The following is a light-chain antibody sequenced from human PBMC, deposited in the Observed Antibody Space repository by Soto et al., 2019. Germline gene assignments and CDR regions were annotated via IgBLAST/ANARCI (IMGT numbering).Light chain of an antibody. CDR2: GAS. J-gene: IGKJ1*01. V-gene: IGKV3-20*01. CDR1: QSVSSSY. CDR3: QQYGSSRWT. Sequence: EIMLPQSPGTLSLSPGERATLSCRASQSVSSSYLAWYQQKPGQAPRLLIYGASSRATGIPDRFSGSGSGTDFTLTISRLEPEDFAVYYCQQYGSSRWTFGQGTKVDIK.